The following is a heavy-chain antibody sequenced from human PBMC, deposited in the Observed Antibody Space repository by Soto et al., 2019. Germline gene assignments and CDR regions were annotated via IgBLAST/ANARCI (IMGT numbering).Heavy chain of an antibody. CDR1: GDSIRSENYY. Sequence: PSETLSFTCSVSGDSIRSENYYWSWIRQTPGRGLEWIGYIHYTGSTNYNPSLKRRVTMSVDTSKNQFSLRLTSVTSTDTAVYYCAREGRYYYDSTGDFRNWFDPWGQGTRVTVSS. J-gene: IGHJ5*02. D-gene: IGHD3-22*01. V-gene: IGHV4-61*01. CDR3: AREGRYYYDSTGDFRNWFDP. CDR2: IHYTGST.